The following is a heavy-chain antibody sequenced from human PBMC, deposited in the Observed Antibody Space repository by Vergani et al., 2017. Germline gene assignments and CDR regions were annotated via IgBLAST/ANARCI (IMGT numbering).Heavy chain of an antibody. CDR1: GGTFSSYA. CDR3: ANGEPNWNYGDPGSPDFDY. V-gene: IGHV1-69*11. Sequence: QVQLVQSGAEVKKPGSSVKVSCKASGGTFSSYAISWVRQAPGQGLEWMGRIIPILGTANYAQKFQGRVTITADESTSTAYMELSSLRAEDTAVYYCANGEPNWNYGDPGSPDFDYWGQGTLVTVSS. D-gene: IGHD1-7*01. J-gene: IGHJ4*02. CDR2: IIPILGTA.